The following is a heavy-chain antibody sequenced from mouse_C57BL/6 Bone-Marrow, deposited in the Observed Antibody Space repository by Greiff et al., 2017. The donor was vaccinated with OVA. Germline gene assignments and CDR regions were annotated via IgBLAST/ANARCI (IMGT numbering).Heavy chain of an antibody. V-gene: IGHV1-26*01. CDR2: INPNNGGT. Sequence: EVQLQQSGPELVKPGASVKISCKASGYTFTDYYMNWVKQSHGKSLEWIGDINPNNGGTSYNQKFKGKATLTVDKSSSTAYMELRSLTSEDSAVYYCARYYSNPLLAMDYWGQGTSVTVSS. CDR3: ARYYSNPLLAMDY. J-gene: IGHJ4*01. D-gene: IGHD2-5*01. CDR1: GYTFTDYY.